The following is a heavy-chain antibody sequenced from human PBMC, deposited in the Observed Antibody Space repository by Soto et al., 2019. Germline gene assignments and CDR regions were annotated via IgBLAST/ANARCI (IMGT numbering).Heavy chain of an antibody. J-gene: IGHJ3*02. V-gene: IGHV4-30-2*01. Sequence: QLQLQESGSGLVKPSQTLSLTCAVSGGSISSGGYSWSWIRQPPGKGLEWIGYIYHSGSTYYNPSLKSRVTISVDRSKNQFPLKLSSVTAADTAVYYCARVAYYYDSSGYRAHDAFDIWGQGTMVTVSS. CDR1: GGSISSGGYS. D-gene: IGHD3-22*01. CDR3: ARVAYYYDSSGYRAHDAFDI. CDR2: IYHSGST.